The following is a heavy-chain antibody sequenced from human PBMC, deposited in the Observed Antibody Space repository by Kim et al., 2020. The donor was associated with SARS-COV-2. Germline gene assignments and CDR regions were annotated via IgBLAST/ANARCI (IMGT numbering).Heavy chain of an antibody. CDR2: VSDDGKT. Sequence: SETLSLTCTVSGGSIISSTHYWGWVRQAPGKGLEWIGSVSDDGKTWYDPSLKSRVTFSIDKSNNQFFLRLTSVTAAVTVVYFCMQVDEEFDYWGQGTLVT. V-gene: IGHV4-39*07. CDR3: MQVDEEFDY. CDR1: GGSIISSTHY. D-gene: IGHD2-2*01. J-gene: IGHJ4*02.